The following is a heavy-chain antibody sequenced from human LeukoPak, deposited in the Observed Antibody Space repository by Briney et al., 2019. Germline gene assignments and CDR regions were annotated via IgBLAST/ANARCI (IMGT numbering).Heavy chain of an antibody. CDR1: GFTFSSYV. Sequence: PGRSLRLSCAASGFTFSSYVMHWVRQAPGKGLEWVAVIWYDGSNKYYVDSVKGRFTISRDNSKNTLYLQMNSLRAEDTAVYYCARDQNEGYGDYFYYFDYWAREPWSPSPQ. V-gene: IGHV3-33*01. CDR2: IWYDGSNK. CDR3: ARDQNEGYGDYFYYFDY. D-gene: IGHD4-17*01. J-gene: IGHJ4*02.